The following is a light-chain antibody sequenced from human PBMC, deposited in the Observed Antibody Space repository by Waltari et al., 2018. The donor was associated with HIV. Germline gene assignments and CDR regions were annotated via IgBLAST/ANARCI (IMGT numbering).Light chain of an antibody. J-gene: IGKJ5*01. Sequence: VLTQSPATLTLSHGESANVSCRASQRVNTYLAWYQQTPGRAPRLLSIDTSTRAAGIPARFSGNGSETDFTLTITSLEPEDSGLYFCQQRSSWPVTFGQGTRLVI. CDR1: QRVNTY. V-gene: IGKV3-11*01. CDR2: DTS. CDR3: QQRSSWPVT.